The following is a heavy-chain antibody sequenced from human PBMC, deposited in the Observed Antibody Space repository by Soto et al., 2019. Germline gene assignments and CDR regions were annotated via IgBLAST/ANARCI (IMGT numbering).Heavy chain of an antibody. Sequence: PGGSLRLSCAASGFTFSSYSMNWVRQAPGKGLEWVSYISSSSSTIYYADSVKGRFTISRDNAKNSLYLQMNSLRDEDTAVYYCAREHNYYDSSGYYWGYPSWTDYWGQGTLVTVSS. J-gene: IGHJ4*02. CDR1: GFTFSSYS. CDR3: AREHNYYDSSGYYWGYPSWTDY. D-gene: IGHD3-22*01. CDR2: ISSSSSTI. V-gene: IGHV3-48*02.